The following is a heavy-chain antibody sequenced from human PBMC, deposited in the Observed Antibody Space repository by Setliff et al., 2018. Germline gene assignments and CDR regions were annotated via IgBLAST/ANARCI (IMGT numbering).Heavy chain of an antibody. J-gene: IGHJ4*02. CDR1: GFNFITYG. CDR3: TTSRAPRVVLAADFNL. D-gene: IGHD2-21*01. CDR2: ISPYSGET. Sequence: ASVKVSCKTSGFNFITYGFSWVRQAPGQGLEWMGWISPYSGETNNAQKFQDRLSVTTDTSSKTIYMELRSLTSDDTAVYFCTTSRAPRVVLAADFNLWGQGTLVTISS. V-gene: IGHV1-18*01.